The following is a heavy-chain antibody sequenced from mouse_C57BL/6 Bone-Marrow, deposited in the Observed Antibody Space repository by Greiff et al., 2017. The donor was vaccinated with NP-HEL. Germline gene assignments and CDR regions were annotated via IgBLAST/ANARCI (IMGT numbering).Heavy chain of an antibody. V-gene: IGHV1-4*01. CDR2: INPSSGYT. D-gene: IGHD1-1*01. CDR1: GYTFTSYT. Sequence: VQLQQSGAELARPGASVKMSCKASGYTFTSYTMHWVKQRPGQGLEWIGYINPSSGYTKYNQKFKDKATLTADKSSSTAYMQLSSLTSEDSAVYYCARSYDYGSSSWYFDVWGTGTTVTVSS. CDR3: ARSYDYGSSSWYFDV. J-gene: IGHJ1*03.